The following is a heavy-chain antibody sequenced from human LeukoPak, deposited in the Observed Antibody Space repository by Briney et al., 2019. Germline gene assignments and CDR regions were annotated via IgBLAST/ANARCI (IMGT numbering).Heavy chain of an antibody. Sequence: GGSLRLSCAASGFTFSSYAMHWVRQAPGKGLEWVAVISYDGSNKYYADSVKSRFTISRDNSKNTLYLQMNSLRAEDTVVYYCAKEFGKGATDYWGQGTVVTVSS. V-gene: IGHV3-30-3*01. CDR1: GFTFSSYA. J-gene: IGHJ4*02. D-gene: IGHD3-16*01. CDR2: ISYDGSNK. CDR3: AKEFGKGATDY.